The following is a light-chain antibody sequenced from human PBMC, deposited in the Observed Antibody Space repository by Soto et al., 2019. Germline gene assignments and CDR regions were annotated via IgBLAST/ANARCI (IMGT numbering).Light chain of an antibody. CDR1: SSNIGSNT. CDR3: AAWDDSLNGQV. Sequence: QSVLTQPPSASGTPGQRVTISCSGSSSNIGSNTVNWYQQLPGTAPKVLIYSNNQRPSGVPDRFSGPKSGTSASLAISGLQSEDEADYYCAAWDDSLNGQVFGTGTKVTVL. CDR2: SNN. V-gene: IGLV1-44*01. J-gene: IGLJ1*01.